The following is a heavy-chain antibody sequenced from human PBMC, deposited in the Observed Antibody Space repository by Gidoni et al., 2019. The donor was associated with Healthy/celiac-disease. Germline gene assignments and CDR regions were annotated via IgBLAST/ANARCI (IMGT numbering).Heavy chain of an antibody. J-gene: IGHJ6*02. CDR3: ERAVDTAMADYYYYGMDV. CDR2: ISSSSSYI. Sequence: EVQLLESGGGLVKPGGSLRLSCAASGFTFSSYRMNWVRQAPGKGLEWVASISSSSSYIYYADSGKGRFTIYRDNEKNSLYLKMNSLRAEDTAVYYCERAVDTAMADYYYYGMDVWGQGTTVTVSS. V-gene: IGHV3-21*01. CDR1: GFTFSSYR. D-gene: IGHD5-18*01.